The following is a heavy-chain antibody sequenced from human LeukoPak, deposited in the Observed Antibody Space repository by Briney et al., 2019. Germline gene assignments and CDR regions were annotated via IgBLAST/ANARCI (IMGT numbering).Heavy chain of an antibody. CDR2: ISSSCSTI. J-gene: IGHJ4*02. D-gene: IGHD3-22*01. CDR1: GFTFSSYS. V-gene: IGHV3-48*04. Sequence: GGSLRLSCAASGFTFSSYSMNWVRQAPGKGLEWVSYISSSCSTIYYADSVKGRFTMSRDNAKNSLYLQMNSLRAEDTAVYYCAVGDSSGFDNWGQGTLVTVSS. CDR3: AVGDSSGFDN.